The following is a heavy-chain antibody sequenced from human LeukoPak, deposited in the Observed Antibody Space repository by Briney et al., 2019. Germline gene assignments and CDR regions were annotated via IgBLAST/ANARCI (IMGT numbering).Heavy chain of an antibody. V-gene: IGHV3-11*01. J-gene: IGHJ4*02. D-gene: IGHD3-10*01. CDR1: GFTFSDYY. CDR2: ISSSGSTI. CDR3: ARDPGYYYGSGSYYTLDY. Sequence: PGGSLRLSCAASGFTFSDYYMSWIRQAPGKGLEWVSYISSSGSTIYYADSVKGRFTISRNNAKNSLYLQMNSLRAEDTAVYYCARDPGYYYGSGSYYTLDYWGQGTLVTVSS.